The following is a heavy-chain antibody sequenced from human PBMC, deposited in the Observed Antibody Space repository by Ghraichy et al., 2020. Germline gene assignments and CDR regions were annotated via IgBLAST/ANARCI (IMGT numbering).Heavy chain of an antibody. CDR2: INPNSCGT. CDR1: GYTFTGYY. D-gene: IGHD2-15*01. Sequence: ASVKVSCKASGYTFTGYYMHWVRQAPGQGLEWMGWINPNSCGTNYAQKFQRRVTMTRDTSISTAYMELSRLRSDDTAVYYCARGCSGGSCYSDAFDIWGQGTMVTVSS. J-gene: IGHJ3*02. CDR3: ARGCSGGSCYSDAFDI. V-gene: IGHV1-2*02.